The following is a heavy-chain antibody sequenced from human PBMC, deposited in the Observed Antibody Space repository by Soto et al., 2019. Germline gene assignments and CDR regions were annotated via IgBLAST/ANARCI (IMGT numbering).Heavy chain of an antibody. CDR1: GDSVSSNSAA. J-gene: IGHJ4*02. Sequence: SQTLSLTCAISGDSVSSNSAAWNWIRQSPSRGLEWLGRTYYRSKWYNDYAVSVKSRITINPDTSKNQFSLQLNSVTPEDTAVYYCARDDGAVAPNPYYFDYWGQGTLVTVSS. D-gene: IGHD6-19*01. CDR3: ARDDGAVAPNPYYFDY. CDR2: TYYRSKWYN. V-gene: IGHV6-1*01.